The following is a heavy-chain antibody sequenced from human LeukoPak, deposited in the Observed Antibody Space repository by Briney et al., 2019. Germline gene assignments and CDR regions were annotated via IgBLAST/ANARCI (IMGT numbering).Heavy chain of an antibody. V-gene: IGHV4-30-2*01. Sequence: SETLSLTCAVSGGSISSGGYSWSWIRQPPGKGLEWIGYIYHSGSTYYNPSLKSRVTISVDRSKNQFSLKLNSVTAADTAVYYCARAAMVRGVIHYYFDYWGQGTLVTVSS. D-gene: IGHD3-10*01. CDR2: IYHSGST. CDR3: ARAAMVRGVIHYYFDY. CDR1: GGSISSGGYS. J-gene: IGHJ4*02.